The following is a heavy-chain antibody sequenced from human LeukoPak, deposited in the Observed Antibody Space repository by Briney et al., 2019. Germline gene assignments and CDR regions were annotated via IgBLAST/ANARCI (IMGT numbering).Heavy chain of an antibody. J-gene: IGHJ6*02. Sequence: ASVKVSCKASGYTFTGYYTHWVRQAPGQGLEWMGWINPNSGGTNYAQKFQGRVTMTRDTSISTAYMELSRLRSDDTAVYYCATMLWFGELYGMDVWGQGTTVTVSS. V-gene: IGHV1-2*02. CDR2: INPNSGGT. D-gene: IGHD3-10*01. CDR1: GYTFTGYY. CDR3: ATMLWFGELYGMDV.